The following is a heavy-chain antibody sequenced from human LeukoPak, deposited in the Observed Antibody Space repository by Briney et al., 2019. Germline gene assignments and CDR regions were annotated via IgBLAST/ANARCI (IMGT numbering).Heavy chain of an antibody. CDR2: IRYDGSNI. J-gene: IGHJ4*02. D-gene: IGHD5-24*01. CDR3: AKDSEDGHNWAPFDY. Sequence: GGSLRLSCAASRFTFSSYGMHWVRQAPGKGLEWVAFIRYDGSNIYYADSVKGRFTISRDNSKNTLYLQMNSLRAEDTAVYYCAKDSEDGHNWAPFDYWGQGTQVTVSS. V-gene: IGHV3-30*02. CDR1: RFTFSSYG.